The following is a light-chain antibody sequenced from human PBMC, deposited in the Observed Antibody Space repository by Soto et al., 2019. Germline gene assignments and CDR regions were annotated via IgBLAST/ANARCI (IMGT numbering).Light chain of an antibody. J-gene: IGKJ1*01. CDR2: DAS. CDR1: QSVSSY. Sequence: EIVLTQSPATLSLSPGERATLSCRASQSVSSYLAWYQQKPGQAPRLRIYDASNRATGIPARFSGGGSGTDFTLTISSLEPEDFATYYCQHYNSYSEAFGQGTKVDIK. V-gene: IGKV3-11*01. CDR3: QHYNSYSEA.